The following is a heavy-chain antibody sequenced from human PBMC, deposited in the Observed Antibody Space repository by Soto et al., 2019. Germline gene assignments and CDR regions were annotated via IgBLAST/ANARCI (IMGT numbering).Heavy chain of an antibody. Sequence: QLLRSGGGLVQPGGSLTLSCAASGFTFGTTDKSWVRQAPGEGLEWVSTIDGSGGITYYADSVKGRFTISRDNSRNTVYLQMNSLRGDDTVLYYCVKNSGRFNTWGQGALVTVSS. J-gene: IGHJ5*02. CDR3: VKNSGRFNT. CDR1: GFTFGTTD. CDR2: IDGSGGIT. D-gene: IGHD3-10*01. V-gene: IGHV3-23*01.